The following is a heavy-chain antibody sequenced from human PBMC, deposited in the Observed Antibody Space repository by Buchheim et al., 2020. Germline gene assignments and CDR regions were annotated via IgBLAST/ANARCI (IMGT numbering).Heavy chain of an antibody. CDR1: GFTFSSYG. CDR3: ARLFDYSSSSLAPTDY. D-gene: IGHD6-6*01. CDR2: ISYDGSNK. V-gene: IGHV3-30*03. J-gene: IGHJ4*02. Sequence: QVQLVESGGGVVQPGRSLRLSCAASGFTFSSYGMHWVRQAPGKGLEWVAVISYDGSNKYYADSVKGRFTISRDNSKNTLYLQMNSLRAEDTAVYYCARLFDYSSSSLAPTDYWGQGT.